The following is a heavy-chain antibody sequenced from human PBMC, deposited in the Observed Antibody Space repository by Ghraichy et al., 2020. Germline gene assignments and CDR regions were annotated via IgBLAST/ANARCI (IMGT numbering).Heavy chain of an antibody. V-gene: IGHV3-33*01. CDR1: GFTFSSYG. D-gene: IGHD3-16*01. Sequence: GGSLRLSCAASGFTFSSYGMHWVRQAPGKGLEWVAVIWYDGSNKYYADSVKGRFTISRDNSKNTLYLQMNSLRAEDTAVYYCARENYDYVWGSYCFDYWGQGTLVTVSS. CDR2: IWYDGSNK. CDR3: ARENYDYVWGSYCFDY. J-gene: IGHJ4*02.